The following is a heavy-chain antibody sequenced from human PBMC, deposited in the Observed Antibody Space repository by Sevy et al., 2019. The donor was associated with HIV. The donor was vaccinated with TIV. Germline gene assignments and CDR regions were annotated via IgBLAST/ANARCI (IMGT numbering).Heavy chain of an antibody. CDR3: AGENAWGRGYS. CDR1: GGSITSLY. D-gene: IGHD1-26*01. J-gene: IGHJ4*02. V-gene: IGHV4-59*08. CDR2: IYYNGHI. Sequence: SETRSLTCTVSGGSITSLYWHWIRQPPGKGLEWIANIYYNGHINYNPFLKSRVTLSLDTSKNQFSLRLSSVTAADTARYYCAGENAWGRGYSWGQGTLVTVSS.